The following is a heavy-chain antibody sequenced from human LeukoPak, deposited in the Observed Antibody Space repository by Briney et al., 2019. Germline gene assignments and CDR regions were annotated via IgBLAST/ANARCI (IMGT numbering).Heavy chain of an antibody. J-gene: IGHJ5*02. CDR3: ASSLRIPVAS. D-gene: IGHD6-19*01. CDR2: INHSGST. CDR1: GGSFSGYY. Sequence: KASETLSLTCGVYGGSFSGYYWSWIRQPPGKGLEWIGEINHSGSTNYNPSLKSRVTISVDTSKNQFSLKLNSVTAADTAVYYRASSLRIPVASWGQGTLVTVSS. V-gene: IGHV4-34*01.